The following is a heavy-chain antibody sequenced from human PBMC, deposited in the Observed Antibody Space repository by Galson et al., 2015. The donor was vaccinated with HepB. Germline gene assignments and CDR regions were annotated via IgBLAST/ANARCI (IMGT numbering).Heavy chain of an antibody. Sequence: SLRLSCAASGFTFSSYSMNWVRQAPGKGLEWVSSISSSSSYIYYADSVKGRFTISRDNAKNSLYLQMNSLRAEDTAVYYCARGAGRAVAGTEGAFDIWGQGTMVTVSS. CDR2: ISSSSSYI. D-gene: IGHD6-19*01. V-gene: IGHV3-21*01. CDR3: ARGAGRAVAGTEGAFDI. J-gene: IGHJ3*02. CDR1: GFTFSSYS.